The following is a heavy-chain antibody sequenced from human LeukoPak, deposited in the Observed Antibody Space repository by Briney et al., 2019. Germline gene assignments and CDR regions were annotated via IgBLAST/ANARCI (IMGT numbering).Heavy chain of an antibody. Sequence: GGSLRLSCAASGFIFSDFYMSWSRQAPGKGLEWLSYISPTDYTNYADSVKGRFTISRDNAKTSMYLQMNSLRVEDTAVYFCARATEYNYDPFDDWGQGTLVTVSS. CDR2: ISPTDYT. CDR3: ARATEYNYDPFDD. V-gene: IGHV3-11*06. CDR1: GFIFSDFY. J-gene: IGHJ4*02. D-gene: IGHD5-18*01.